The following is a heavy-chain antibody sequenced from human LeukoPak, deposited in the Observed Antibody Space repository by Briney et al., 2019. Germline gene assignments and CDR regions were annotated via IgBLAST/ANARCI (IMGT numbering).Heavy chain of an antibody. CDR1: GGTFSSYA. Sequence: SVKVSCKASGGTFSSYAISWVRQAPGQGLEWMGGIIPIFGTANYAQKFQGRVTITADESTSTAYMELSSLRSEGTAVYYCARGGIAAAGTGDWFDPWGQGTLVTVSS. V-gene: IGHV1-69*01. D-gene: IGHD6-13*01. CDR2: IIPIFGTA. J-gene: IGHJ5*02. CDR3: ARGGIAAAGTGDWFDP.